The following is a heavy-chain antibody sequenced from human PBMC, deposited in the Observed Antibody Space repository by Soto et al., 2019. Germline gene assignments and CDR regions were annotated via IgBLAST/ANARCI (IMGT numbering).Heavy chain of an antibody. V-gene: IGHV4-34*01. CDR1: GGSFSGYY. D-gene: IGHD2-2*01. CDR2: INHSGST. J-gene: IGHJ4*02. Sequence: SETLSLTCAVYGGSFSGYYWSWIRQPPGKGLEWIGEINHSGSTNYNPSLKSRVTISVDTSKNQFSLKLSSVTAADAAVSYCARGARYCSSTSCSTFDYWGQGTLVTVSS. CDR3: ARGARYCSSTSCSTFDY.